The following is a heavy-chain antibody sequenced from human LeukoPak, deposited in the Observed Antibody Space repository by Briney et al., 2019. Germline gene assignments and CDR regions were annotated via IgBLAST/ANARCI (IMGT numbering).Heavy chain of an antibody. D-gene: IGHD3-3*01. Sequence: SETLSLTCTVSGGSINNYYWSWIRQPPGKGLEWIAYIHYSGTTSYNPSLKSRVTMSVDTSKNQFSLKLSSVTAADTAVYYCARGVSLQTYYDFWSGRFDPWGQGTLVTVSS. CDR3: ARGVSLQTYYDFWSGRFDP. CDR2: IHYSGTT. CDR1: GGSINNYY. J-gene: IGHJ5*02. V-gene: IGHV4-59*01.